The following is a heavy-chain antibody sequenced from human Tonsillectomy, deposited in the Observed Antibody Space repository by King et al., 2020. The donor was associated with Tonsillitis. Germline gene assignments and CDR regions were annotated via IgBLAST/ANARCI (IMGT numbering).Heavy chain of an antibody. V-gene: IGHV3-7*01. CDR2: IKQDGSEK. J-gene: IGHJ4*02. CDR1: GFTFNNYW. CDR3: LRASVRATQPSG. D-gene: IGHD5-12*01. Sequence: QLVQSGGGLVQPGGSLRLSCAASGFTFNNYWMSWIRQAPGKGLEWVAHIKQDGSEKYYVDSVKGRFTISRDNAKNSLYLQMDSLRAEDTAVYYCLRASVRATQPSGWGQGTLVTVSS.